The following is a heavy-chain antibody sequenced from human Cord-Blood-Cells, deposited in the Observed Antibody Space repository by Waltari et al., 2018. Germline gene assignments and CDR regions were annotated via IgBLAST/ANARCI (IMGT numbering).Heavy chain of an antibody. Sequence: QVQLQESGPGLVKPSETLSLTCTVSGAPISSHYWSWIRQPPGKGLEWIGYIYYSGSTNYNPSLKSRVTISVDTSKNQFSLKLSSVTTADTAVYYCARSVEMATIFDYWGQGTLVTVSS. V-gene: IGHV4-59*11. CDR2: IYYSGST. D-gene: IGHD5-12*01. J-gene: IGHJ4*02. CDR1: GAPISSHY. CDR3: ARSVEMATIFDY.